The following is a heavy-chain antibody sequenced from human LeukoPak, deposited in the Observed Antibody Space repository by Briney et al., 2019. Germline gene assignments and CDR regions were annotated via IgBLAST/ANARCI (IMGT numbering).Heavy chain of an antibody. CDR1: GFTFNSYA. V-gene: IGHV3-30*01. J-gene: IGHJ4*02. CDR2: ISYDGSNK. D-gene: IGHD3-9*01. CDR3: ARDPRLRYFDWLFLLYYFDY. Sequence: GRSLRVSCAASGFTFNSYAMHWVRQALGKGLEWVAVISYDGSNKYYADSVKGRFTISRDNSKNTLYLQMNSLRAEDTAVYYCARDPRLRYFDWLFLLYYFDYWGQGTLVTVSS.